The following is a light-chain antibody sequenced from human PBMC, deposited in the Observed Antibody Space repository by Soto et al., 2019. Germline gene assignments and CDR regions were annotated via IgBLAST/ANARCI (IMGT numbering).Light chain of an antibody. CDR2: GNS. J-gene: IGLJ2*01. V-gene: IGLV1-40*01. Sequence: QSVLTQPPSVSGAPGQRVTISCTGSSSNIGAGYDVHWYQQLPGTAPKLLIYGNSNRPSGVPDRFSGSKSGTPASLAITGLQAEDEADYYCQSYDSSLSGSDVVFGGGTKVTVL. CDR1: SSNIGAGYD. CDR3: QSYDSSLSGSDVV.